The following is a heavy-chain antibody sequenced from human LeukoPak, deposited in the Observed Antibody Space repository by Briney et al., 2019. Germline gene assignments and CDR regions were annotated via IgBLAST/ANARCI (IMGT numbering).Heavy chain of an antibody. V-gene: IGHV3-7*03. CDR1: GFSFGKYW. CDR2: IKLDGSEK. J-gene: IGHJ4*02. CDR3: ARDQYDTWSRRGNFDS. D-gene: IGHD3-3*01. Sequence: GGSLRLSCVASGFSFGKYWMSWVRQAPGKGLEWVANIKLDGSEKNYVDSVKGRFTISRDNTKNSLYLQMNSLRVEDAAVFYCARDQYDTWSRRGNFDSWGQGTLVIVSS.